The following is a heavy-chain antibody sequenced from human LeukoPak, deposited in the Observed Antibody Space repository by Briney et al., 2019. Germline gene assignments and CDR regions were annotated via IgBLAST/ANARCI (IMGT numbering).Heavy chain of an antibody. V-gene: IGHV4-31*03. CDR2: IYYSGST. CDR3: ARDPGIDNPRVPGLNWFDP. D-gene: IGHD6-13*01. CDR1: GGSISSGGYY. J-gene: IGHJ5*02. Sequence: SQTLSLTCTVSGGSISSGGYYWTWIRQHPGKGLEWIGYIYYSGSTYYNPSLKSRVTISVDTSKNQFSLKLSSVTAADTAVYYCARDPGIDNPRVPGLNWFDPWGQGTLVTVSS.